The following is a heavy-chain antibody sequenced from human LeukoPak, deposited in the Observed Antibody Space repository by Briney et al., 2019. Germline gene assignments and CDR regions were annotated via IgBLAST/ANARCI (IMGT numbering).Heavy chain of an antibody. V-gene: IGHV3-30-3*01. D-gene: IGHD1-14*01. CDR2: ISYDGSNK. Sequence: PEGSLRLSCAASGFTFSSYAMHWVRQAPGKGLEWVAVISYDGSNKYYADSVKGRFTISRDNSKNTLYLQMNSLRAEDTAVYYCASLPPPNEPFDPWGQGTLVTVSS. CDR3: ASLPPPNEPFDP. CDR1: GFTFSSYA. J-gene: IGHJ5*02.